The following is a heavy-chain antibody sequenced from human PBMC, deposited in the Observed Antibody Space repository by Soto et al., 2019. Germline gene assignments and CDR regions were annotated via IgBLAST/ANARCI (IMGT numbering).Heavy chain of an antibody. J-gene: IGHJ4*02. CDR1: GYNFLNYG. CDR2: ISVYHGNT. Sequence: GASVKVSCKTSGYNFLNYGMSWVRQAPGQGLEWMGWISVYHGNTIYAQNFQGRVTMTTDTSTSTAYMELTRLRSNDTGVYYCARDHGAATMALLYWGQGTLVTVSS. CDR3: ARDHGAATMALLY. D-gene: IGHD6-25*01. V-gene: IGHV1-18*04.